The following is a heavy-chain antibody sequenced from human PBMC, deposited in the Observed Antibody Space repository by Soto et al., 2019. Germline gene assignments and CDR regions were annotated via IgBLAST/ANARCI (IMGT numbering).Heavy chain of an antibody. CDR3: ARGAAAATDYYYYGMDV. CDR1: GGSISSSNS. CDR2: IYHSGST. Sequence: XTLSLACAVSGGSISSSNSWSWVLQPPVKGLEWIGEIYHSGSTNYNPSLKRRVTISVDKSKNQFSLKLSSVTAAEKAVYYCARGAAAATDYYYYGMDVWGQGTTVTVS. V-gene: IGHV4-4*02. D-gene: IGHD6-13*01. J-gene: IGHJ6*02.